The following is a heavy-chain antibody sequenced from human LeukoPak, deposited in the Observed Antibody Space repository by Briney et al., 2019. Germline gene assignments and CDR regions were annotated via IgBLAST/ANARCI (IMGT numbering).Heavy chain of an antibody. CDR3: ARYCSSTSCHARYYYYYMDV. J-gene: IGHJ6*03. CDR2: ISAYNGNT. Sequence: ALVKVSRKASGYTFTSYGISWVRQAPGQGLEWMGWISAYNGNTNYAQKLQGRVTMTTDTSTSTAYMELRSLRSDDTAVYYCARYCSSTSCHARYYYYYMDVWGKGTTVTVSS. CDR1: GYTFTSYG. V-gene: IGHV1-18*01. D-gene: IGHD2-2*01.